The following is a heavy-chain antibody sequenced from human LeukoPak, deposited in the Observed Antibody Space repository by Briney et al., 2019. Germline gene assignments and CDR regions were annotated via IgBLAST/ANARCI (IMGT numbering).Heavy chain of an antibody. J-gene: IGHJ4*02. V-gene: IGHV1-58*02. CDR2: IVVGSGNT. CDR1: GFTFTSSA. CDR3: AALYYDSSGKRAYYFDY. Sequence: ASVKVSCKASGFTFTSSAMQWVRQARGQRLEWIGWIVVGSGNTNYAQKFQERVTITRDMSTSTAYMELSSLRSEDTAVYYCAALYYDSSGKRAYYFDYWGQGTLVTVPS. D-gene: IGHD3-22*01.